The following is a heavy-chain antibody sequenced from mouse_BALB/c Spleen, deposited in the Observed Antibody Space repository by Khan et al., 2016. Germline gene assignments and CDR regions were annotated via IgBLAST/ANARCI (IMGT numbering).Heavy chain of an antibody. CDR1: GYSITSDYA. V-gene: IGHV3-2*02. CDR3: ARSALTFFDY. CDR2: ISYSGST. Sequence: EVQLQESGPGLVKPSQSLSLTCTVTGYSITSDYAWNWIRQFPGNKLEWMGYISYSGSTSYNPSLKSRISITRDTSKNQFFLQLNSVTTEDTATYYCARSALTFFDYWGQGTTLTGSS. J-gene: IGHJ2*01. D-gene: IGHD4-1*01.